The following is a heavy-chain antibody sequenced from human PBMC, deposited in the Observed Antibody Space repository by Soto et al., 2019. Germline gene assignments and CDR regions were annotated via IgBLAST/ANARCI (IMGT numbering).Heavy chain of an antibody. J-gene: IGHJ4*02. D-gene: IGHD3-22*01. Sequence: QVQLQELGPGLVKPSQTLSLTCYVSGASFSSGGYYWTWIRQHPGQGLEWIGHIYYTGSTYYNPSLKSRVTISIDTSKNQFSLKLSSVTAADTAKYYCARSGGGYYDFDYWGQGILVTVSS. CDR3: ARSGGGYYDFDY. CDR1: GASFSSGGYY. V-gene: IGHV4-31*03. CDR2: IYYTGST.